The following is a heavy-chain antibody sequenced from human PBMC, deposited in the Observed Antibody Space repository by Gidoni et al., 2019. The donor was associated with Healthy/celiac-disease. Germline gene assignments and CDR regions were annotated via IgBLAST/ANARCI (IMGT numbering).Heavy chain of an antibody. D-gene: IGHD2-2*01. CDR2: IYYSGST. J-gene: IGHJ4*02. CDR3: ARSPQISAVPAPIDY. Sequence: QVQLQESGPGLVKPSQTLSLTCTVSAGSIRCGGDYWSWIRQHPGKGLEWIGYIYYSGSTYYNPSLKSRVTISVDTSKNQFSLKLSSVTAADTAVYYCARSPQISAVPAPIDYWGQGTLVTVSS. V-gene: IGHV4-31*03. CDR1: AGSIRCGGDY.